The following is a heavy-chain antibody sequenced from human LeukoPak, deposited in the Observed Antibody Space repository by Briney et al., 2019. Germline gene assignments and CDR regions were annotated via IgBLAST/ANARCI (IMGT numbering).Heavy chain of an antibody. V-gene: IGHV3-74*01. CDR2: INSDGSST. D-gene: IGHD4-17*01. CDR1: GFTFSSYW. Sequence: GGSLRLSCAASGFTFSSYWMHWVRQAPGKGLVWVSRINSDGSSTSYADSVKGRFTISRDNAKNTLYPQMNSLRAEDTAVYYCARVNGHDYGDYIALYYYYYYGMDVWGQGTTVTVSS. CDR3: ARVNGHDYGDYIALYYYYYYGMDV. J-gene: IGHJ6*02.